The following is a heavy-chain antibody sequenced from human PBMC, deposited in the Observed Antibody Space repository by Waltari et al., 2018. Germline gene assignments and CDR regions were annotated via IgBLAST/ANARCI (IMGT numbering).Heavy chain of an antibody. CDR3: TRDVPHSNFDP. D-gene: IGHD6-13*01. CDR1: GFTCSGHW. V-gene: IGHV3-74*01. Sequence: EVHLVESGGGLVQPGGSLRLFCVGYGFTCSGHWMHWVRQAPGKGLGWVSRINIDGTTTTYADSVKGRFTISRDNAKNTLYLQMNSLRVDDTAVYYCTRDVPHSNFDPWGQGTLVTVSS. CDR2: INIDGTTT. J-gene: IGHJ5*02.